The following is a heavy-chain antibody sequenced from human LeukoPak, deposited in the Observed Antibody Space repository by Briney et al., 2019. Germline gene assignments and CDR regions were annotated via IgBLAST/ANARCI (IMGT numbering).Heavy chain of an antibody. CDR2: IIPIFGTA. Sequence: SVKVSCKASGGTFSSYAISWVRQAPGQGLEWMGGIIPIFGTANYAQKFQGRVTITADESTSTACMELSSLRSEDTAVYYCARDATIFGVEEEFYYYYGMDVWGQGTTVTVSS. CDR3: ARDATIFGVEEEFYYYYGMDV. CDR1: GGTFSSYA. V-gene: IGHV1-69*13. J-gene: IGHJ6*02. D-gene: IGHD3-3*01.